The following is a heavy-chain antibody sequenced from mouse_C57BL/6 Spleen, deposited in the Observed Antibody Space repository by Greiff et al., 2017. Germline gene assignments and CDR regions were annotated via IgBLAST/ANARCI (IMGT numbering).Heavy chain of an antibody. CDR2: INPNNGGT. V-gene: IGHV1-26*01. CDR1: GYTFTDYY. J-gene: IGHJ2*01. D-gene: IGHD3-3*01. CDR3: ARQRAGTGY. Sequence: EVQLQQSGPELVKPGASVKISCKASGYTFTDYYMNWVKQSHGKSLEWIGDINPNNGGTSYNQKFKGKATLTVDKSSSTAYMELRSLTSEDSAVYYCARQRAGTGYWGQGTTLTVSS.